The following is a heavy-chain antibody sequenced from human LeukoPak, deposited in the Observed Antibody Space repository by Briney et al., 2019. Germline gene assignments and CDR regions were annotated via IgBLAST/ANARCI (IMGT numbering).Heavy chain of an antibody. J-gene: IGHJ4*02. CDR1: GGTFSIYA. D-gene: IGHD6-6*01. Sequence: SVTVSCKASGGTFSIYAISWVRQAPGQGLEWMGRIIPILGIANYAQKFQGRVTITADKATSTAYMELSSLRSEDTAVYYCARDQGLDSSSSVYWGQGTLVTVSS. CDR3: ARDQGLDSSSSVY. V-gene: IGHV1-69*04. CDR2: IIPILGIA.